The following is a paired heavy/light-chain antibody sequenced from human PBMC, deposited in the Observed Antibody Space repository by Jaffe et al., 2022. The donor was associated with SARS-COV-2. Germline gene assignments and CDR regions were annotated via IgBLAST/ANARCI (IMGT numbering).Light chain of an antibody. CDR2: KAS. J-gene: IGKJ1*01. V-gene: IGKV1-5*03. CDR1: QSISTW. Sequence: DIQMTQSPSTLSASVGDRVTITCRASQSISTWLAWFQQKPGKAPKVLISKASNLESGVPSRFSGSGFGTEFTLTISSLQADDFATYYCQQYIGDSWTFGQGTKVDVK. CDR3: QQYIGDSWT.
Heavy chain of an antibody. V-gene: IGHV4-61*02. J-gene: IGHJ5*02. Sequence: QVQLQESGPGLVKPSQTLSLTCTVSGGFISSGGFHWSWIRQPAGKGLEWIGRVDTSGTTYSPSLKSRVSISVDTSKNQFSLNLNSVTAADTAVYYCATYSEGRGGKGSWGQGTLVTVSS. D-gene: IGHD2-15*01. CDR2: VDTSGT. CDR1: GGFISSGGFH. CDR3: ATYSEGRGGKGS.